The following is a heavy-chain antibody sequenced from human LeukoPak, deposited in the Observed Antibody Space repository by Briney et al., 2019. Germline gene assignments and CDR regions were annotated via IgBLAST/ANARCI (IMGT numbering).Heavy chain of an antibody. CDR3: ARDRIAVVPAASALYYYGMDV. CDR2: IYYSGST. V-gene: IGHV4-59*01. D-gene: IGHD2-2*01. J-gene: IGHJ6*02. CDR1: GGSISSYY. Sequence: SETLSLTCTVSGGSISSYYWSWIRQPPGKGLEWIGYIYYSGSTNYNPSLKSRVTISVDTSKNQFSLKLSSVTAADTAVYYCARDRIAVVPAASALYYYGMDVWGQGTTVTVSS.